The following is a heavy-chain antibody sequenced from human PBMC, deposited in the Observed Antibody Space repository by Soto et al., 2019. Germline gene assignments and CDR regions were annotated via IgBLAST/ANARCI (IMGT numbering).Heavy chain of an antibody. Sequence: QLQLRESGPGLVKPSETLSLTCTVSGESVSSSSYYWGWIRQTPGMGLEWIGTIYYTGITYYNPHLKNRVTISIDTSKNQFSLTLKSVTAADTGIYYCASPDSTSWPKFDPWGQGTRVTVSS. V-gene: IGHV4-39*01. CDR3: ASPDSTSWPKFDP. CDR2: IYYTGIT. D-gene: IGHD2-2*01. CDR1: GESVSSSSYY. J-gene: IGHJ5*02.